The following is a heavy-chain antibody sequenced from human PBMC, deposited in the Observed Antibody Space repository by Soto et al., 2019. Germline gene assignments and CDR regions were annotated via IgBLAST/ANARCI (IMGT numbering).Heavy chain of an antibody. J-gene: IGHJ5*01. CDR3: ARAGLGLAFDS. D-gene: IGHD6-19*01. CDR2: IYHSGAT. V-gene: IGHV4-4*02. CDR1: GDSMNNNNW. Sequence: QVQLQESGPGLVKPSGTLSLTCAVSGDSMNNNNWWSWVRQSPRKGLEWIAEIYHSGATNYNPSLQSRVTISIDKSEKQFSLKLNSVTAADTAVYYCARAGLGLAFDSWGQGALDTVSS.